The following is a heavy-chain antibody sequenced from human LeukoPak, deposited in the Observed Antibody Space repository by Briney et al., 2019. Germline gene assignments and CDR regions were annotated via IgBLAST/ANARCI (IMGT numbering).Heavy chain of an antibody. J-gene: IGHJ3*02. CDR2: IIPIFGTA. D-gene: IGHD6-6*01. CDR1: GGTFSSYA. CDR3: ASTNHASGYSSSPDNDAFDI. Sequence: SVKVCCKASGGTFSSYAISWVRQAPGQGLEWMGGIIPIFGTANYAQKFQGRVTITTDESTSTAYMELSSLRSEDTAVYYCASTNHASGYSSSPDNDAFDIWGQGTMVTVSS. V-gene: IGHV1-69*05.